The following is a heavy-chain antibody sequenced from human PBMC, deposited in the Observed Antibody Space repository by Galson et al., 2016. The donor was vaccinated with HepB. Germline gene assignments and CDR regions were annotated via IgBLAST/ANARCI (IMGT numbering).Heavy chain of an antibody. CDR3: ARVGEWRYFGWAHPNGAFDI. CDR2: IVSRGSHM. Sequence: SLRLSCAASGFTFSSYNMNWVRQAPGEGPEWVSSIVSRGSHMFYADSLKGRFTISRDNTKNSLFLQMSSLRVEDTAVYYCARVGEWRYFGWAHPNGAFDIWGQGTMVSVSS. J-gene: IGHJ3*02. V-gene: IGHV3-21*01. CDR1: GFTFSSYN. D-gene: IGHD3-9*01.